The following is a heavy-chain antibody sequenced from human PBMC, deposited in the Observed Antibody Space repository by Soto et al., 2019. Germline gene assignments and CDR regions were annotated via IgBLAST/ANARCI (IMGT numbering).Heavy chain of an antibody. D-gene: IGHD6-19*01. Sequence: SETLSLTCTVSGGSITNYYWSWIRQPAGKGLEWIGRFSTSGNTDYNPSLKSRVTMSLDTSKNQFPLKLRSVTAADTAMYYCARVGMVGTVLGSWFDPWGQGTQVTVSS. CDR2: FSTSGNT. J-gene: IGHJ5*02. V-gene: IGHV4-4*07. CDR1: GGSITNYY. CDR3: ARVGMVGTVLGSWFDP.